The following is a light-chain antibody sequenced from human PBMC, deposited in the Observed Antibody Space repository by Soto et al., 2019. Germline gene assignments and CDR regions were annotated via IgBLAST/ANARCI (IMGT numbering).Light chain of an antibody. CDR1: RSDIGGYKY. V-gene: IGLV2-14*01. CDR3: SSFTTTSTLVV. J-gene: IGLJ2*01. CDR2: EVS. Sequence: QSVLTQPASVSGSPGQSITISCTGTRSDIGGYKYVSWYQQHPGKAPKLMIYEVSNRPSGVSSRFSGSKSGNTASLTISGLQAEDEADYYCSSFTTTSTLVVFGGGTKLTVL.